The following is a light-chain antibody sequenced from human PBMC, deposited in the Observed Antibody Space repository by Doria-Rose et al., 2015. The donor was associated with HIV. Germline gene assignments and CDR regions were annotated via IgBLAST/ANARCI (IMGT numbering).Light chain of an antibody. J-gene: IGLJ1*01. CDR3: QSYDSSLSGNV. CDR2: GNI. Sequence: QTVVTQEPSVSEAPGQRVTISCTGSSSNIGAGYDVHWYQQLPGTAPKLLIYGNINRPSGVPDRISGSKSGTSASLAITGLQAEDEADYYCQSYDSSLSGNVFGTGTKVTVL. V-gene: IGLV1-40*01. CDR1: SSNIGAGYD.